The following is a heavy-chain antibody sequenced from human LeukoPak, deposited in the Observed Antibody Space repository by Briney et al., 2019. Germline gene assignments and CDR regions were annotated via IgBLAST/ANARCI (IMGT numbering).Heavy chain of an antibody. CDR1: GGSISSYY. V-gene: IGHV4-59*08. D-gene: IGHD3-9*01. CDR3: ARHPAISAGYGSYYYYYMDV. J-gene: IGHJ6*03. CDR2: IYYSGTT. Sequence: PSETLSLTCTVSGGSISSYYWSWIRQPPGKGLEWIGYIYYSGTTNYNPSLKSRVAMSLDTSKNQFFLRLSSVTAADTALYYCARHPAISAGYGSYYYYYMDVWGSGTTVAVSS.